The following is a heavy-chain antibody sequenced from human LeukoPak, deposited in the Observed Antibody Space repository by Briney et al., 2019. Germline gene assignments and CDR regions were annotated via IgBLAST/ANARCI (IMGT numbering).Heavy chain of an antibody. CDR2: INPNSGGT. D-gene: IGHD1-26*01. Sequence: ASVKVSCKASGYTFTGYYMHWVRQAPGQGLEWMGRINPNSGGTNYAQKFQGRVTMTRDTSISTAYMELSRLRSDDTAVYYCARAGGGVTFYYYYYMDGWGKGTTVTVSS. CDR1: GYTFTGYY. CDR3: ARAGGGVTFYYYYYMDG. J-gene: IGHJ6*03. V-gene: IGHV1-2*06.